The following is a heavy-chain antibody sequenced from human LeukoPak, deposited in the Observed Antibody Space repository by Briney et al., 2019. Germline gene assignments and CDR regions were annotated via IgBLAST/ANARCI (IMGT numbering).Heavy chain of an antibody. D-gene: IGHD3-22*01. J-gene: IGHJ1*01. CDR3: TTAPRDSSGYYLEYFQH. CDR2: IKSKTDGGTT. CDR1: GFTFINAW. V-gene: IGHV3-15*01. Sequence: KAGGSLRLSCAASGFTFINAWMSWVRQAPGKGLEWVGRIKSKTDGGTTDYAAPVKGRFTISRDDSKNTLYLQMNSLKTEDTAVYYCTTAPRDSSGYYLEYFQHWGQGTLVTVSS.